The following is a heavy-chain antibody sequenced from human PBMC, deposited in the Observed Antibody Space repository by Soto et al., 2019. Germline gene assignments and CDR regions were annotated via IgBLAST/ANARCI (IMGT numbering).Heavy chain of an antibody. Sequence: GGSMRLSCAASGFTFSSYSMNWVRQAPGKGLEWVSSISSSSSYIYYADSVKGRFTISRDNAKNSLYLQMNSLRAEDTAVYYCARDRLDTAMVDYWCQGTLVSVSS. CDR1: GFTFSSYS. CDR2: ISSSSSYI. V-gene: IGHV3-21*01. D-gene: IGHD5-18*01. CDR3: ARDRLDTAMVDY. J-gene: IGHJ4*02.